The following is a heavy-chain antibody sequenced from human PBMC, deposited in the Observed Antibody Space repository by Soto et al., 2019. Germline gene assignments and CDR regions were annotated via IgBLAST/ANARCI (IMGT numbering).Heavy chain of an antibody. J-gene: IGHJ2*01. CDR1: GFTFSSYA. CDR3: AIYPAATPGYFDL. CDR2: ISGSGGST. D-gene: IGHD2-15*01. Sequence: PGGSLRLSCAASGFTFSSYAMSWVRQAPGKGLEWVSAISGSGGSTYYADSVKGRFTISRDNSKNTLYLQMNSLRAKDTAVYYCAIYPAATPGYFDLWGRGTLVTVSS. V-gene: IGHV3-23*01.